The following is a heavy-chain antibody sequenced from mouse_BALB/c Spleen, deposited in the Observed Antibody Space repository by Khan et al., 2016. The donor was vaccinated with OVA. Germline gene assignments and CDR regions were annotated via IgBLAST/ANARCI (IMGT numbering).Heavy chain of an antibody. CDR3: ARSGYGSLAY. D-gene: IGHD2-2*01. CDR2: INPSTSYI. CDR1: GYIFTSYW. Sequence: QVQLQQPGAELAKPGASVKMSCKVSGYIFTSYWMNWVKQRPGQGLEWIGYINPSTSYIEYNQKFKDKATLTADKSSSTAYMRLSSLTSEDSAVYFCARSGYGSLAYWGQGTLVTVSA. V-gene: IGHV1-7*01. J-gene: IGHJ3*01.